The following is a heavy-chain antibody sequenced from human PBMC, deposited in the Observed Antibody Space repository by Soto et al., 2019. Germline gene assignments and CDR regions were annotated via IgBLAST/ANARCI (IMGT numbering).Heavy chain of an antibody. CDR1: GGTFSSYA. V-gene: IGHV1-69*13. CDR2: IIPIFGTA. Sequence: SVKVSCKASGGTFSSYAISWVRQAPGQGLEWMGGIIPIFGTANYAQKFQGRVTITADESTSTAYMELSSLRSEDTAVYYCARYATGNGPLLIADAFDIWGQGTMVTVSS. CDR3: ARYATGNGPLLIADAFDI. J-gene: IGHJ3*02. D-gene: IGHD1-1*01.